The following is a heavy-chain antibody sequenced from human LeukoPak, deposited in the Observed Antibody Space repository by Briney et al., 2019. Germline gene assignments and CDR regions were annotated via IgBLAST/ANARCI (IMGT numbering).Heavy chain of an antibody. CDR2: IYYSGST. D-gene: IGHD6-19*01. J-gene: IGHJ4*02. V-gene: IGHV4-39*01. CDR3: ASLSIAVTGTEDY. CDR1: GGSISSSSYY. Sequence: PSETLSLTCTVSGGSISSSSYYWGWIRQPPGKGLEWIGSIYYSGSTYYNPSLKSRVTISVDTSKNQFSLKLSSVTAADTAVYYCASLSIAVTGTEDYWGQGTLVTVSS.